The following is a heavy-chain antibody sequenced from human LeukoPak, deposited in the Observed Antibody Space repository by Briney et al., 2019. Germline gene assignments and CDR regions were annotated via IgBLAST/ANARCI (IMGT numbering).Heavy chain of an antibody. CDR2: ITWNSGNI. J-gene: IGHJ4*02. D-gene: IGHD3-10*01. CDR1: GFTFDDYA. V-gene: IGHV3-9*01. CDR3: AKDVYGSGTYYNYFDY. Sequence: GGSLRLSCAVSGFTFDDYAMHWVRQAPGKGLEWVSHITWNSGNIGYADSVRGRFTVSRDNAKNSLYLQMNSLRPEDTALYYCAKDVYGSGTYYNYFDYWGRGTLVTVSS.